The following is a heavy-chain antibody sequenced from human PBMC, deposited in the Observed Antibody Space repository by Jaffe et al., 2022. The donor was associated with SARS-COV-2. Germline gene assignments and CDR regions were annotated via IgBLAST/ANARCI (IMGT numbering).Heavy chain of an antibody. V-gene: IGHV4-39*01. CDR2: IFYSGTT. CDR1: GASLSSSSFS. J-gene: IGHJ3*02. D-gene: IGHD2-21*02. Sequence: QQQLQESGPGLVKPSETLSLTCTVSGASLSSSSFSWGWIRQPPGKGLEWIGSIFYSGTTYYNPSLKRRVTISVDTSKNQFSLKLSSVTAADTAVYYCASHPHRVTAAFDIWGQGTMVTVSS. CDR3: ASHPHRVTAAFDI.